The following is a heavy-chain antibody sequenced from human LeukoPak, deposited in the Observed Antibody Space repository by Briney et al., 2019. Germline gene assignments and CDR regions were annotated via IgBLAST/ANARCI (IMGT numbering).Heavy chain of an antibody. J-gene: IGHJ4*02. CDR1: GFTFISSA. D-gene: IGHD3-22*01. V-gene: IGHV3-23*01. CDR2: ITTSGGST. CDR3: AIMHGYYDGSGYWVQ. Sequence: GSLRLSCAASGFTFISSAMSWVRQAPGKGLEWVSFITTSGGSTSYADSVEGRFTISRDNPRNTLYMQMNSLRDEDTAVYYCAIMHGYYDGSGYWVQWGQGTLVTVSS.